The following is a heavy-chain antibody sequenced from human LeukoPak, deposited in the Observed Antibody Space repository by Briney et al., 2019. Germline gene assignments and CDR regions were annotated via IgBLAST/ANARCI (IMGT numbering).Heavy chain of an antibody. Sequence: SETLSLTCTVSGFSLSSGYYWGWIRPPPGKGLEWIGDIYHSGSAYYNPSLKSRVTLSVDTSKNQLSLTLTSVTAADPAVYYCARDRGYYDTSGYYGDAFDIWGQGTKVTVSS. CDR2: IYHSGSA. CDR3: ARDRGYYDTSGYYGDAFDI. J-gene: IGHJ3*02. CDR1: GFSLSSGYY. V-gene: IGHV4-38-2*02. D-gene: IGHD3-22*01.